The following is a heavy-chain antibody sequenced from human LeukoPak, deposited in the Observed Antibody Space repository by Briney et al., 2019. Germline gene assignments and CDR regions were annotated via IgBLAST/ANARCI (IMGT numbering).Heavy chain of an antibody. CDR3: ARLVYSDPNYFDY. Sequence: PSETLSLTCTVSGVSIDNSYGYFWVWLRQPPGRGLEWIGSISFVGQTFYNSSLESRATLSVDNSRNQFSLRLRSVTAADSAVFYCARLVYSDPNYFDYWGQGSLVTGSS. D-gene: IGHD1-26*01. CDR2: ISFVGQT. CDR1: GVSIDNSYGY. J-gene: IGHJ4*02. V-gene: IGHV4-39*01.